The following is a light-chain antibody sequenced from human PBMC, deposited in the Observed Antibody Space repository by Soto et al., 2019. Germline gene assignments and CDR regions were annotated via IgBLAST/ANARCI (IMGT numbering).Light chain of an antibody. CDR3: QQRSNWPPWT. CDR2: WAS. CDR1: HSVLYSSNNKNS. V-gene: IGKV4-1*01. Sequence: ILMIQSPDSLSVSLGVRATLNYNSSHSVLYSSNNKNSVAWYQQKPGQPPQLLIYWASTRESGVPDRFSGSESGTDFTLTISSLEPEDFAVYYCQQRSNWPPWTFGQGTKVDIK. J-gene: IGKJ1*01.